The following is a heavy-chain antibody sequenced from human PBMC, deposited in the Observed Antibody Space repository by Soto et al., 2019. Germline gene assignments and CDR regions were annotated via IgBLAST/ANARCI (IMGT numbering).Heavy chain of an antibody. J-gene: IGHJ4*02. CDR2: ISYDGSNK. CDR3: ATQGGQWLDY. V-gene: IGHV3-30*03. CDR1: GFTFSSYG. Sequence: QVQLVESGGGVVQPGRSLRLSCAASGFTFSSYGMHWVRQAPGKGLEWVAIISYDGSNKYYADSVKGRFIISRDNSKNTLFLQMNSLRAEDTAVYYCATQGGQWLDYWGQGTLVTVSS. D-gene: IGHD6-19*01.